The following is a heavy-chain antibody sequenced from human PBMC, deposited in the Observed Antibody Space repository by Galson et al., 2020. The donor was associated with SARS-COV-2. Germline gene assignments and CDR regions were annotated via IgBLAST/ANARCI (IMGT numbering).Heavy chain of an antibody. D-gene: IGHD3-10*01. CDR3: ARSPPASTSGTSIYFDY. CDR2: LDTSSTYI. Sequence: GESLKISCAASGFAFSSYTMNWVRQAPGKGLEWVASLDTSSTYIYHADSLKGRFTISRDNAENSLYLHMNSLRAEDTAVYYCARSPPASTSGTSIYFDYGGQGTQVTVSS. J-gene: IGHJ4*02. CDR1: GFAFSSYT. V-gene: IGHV3-21*01.